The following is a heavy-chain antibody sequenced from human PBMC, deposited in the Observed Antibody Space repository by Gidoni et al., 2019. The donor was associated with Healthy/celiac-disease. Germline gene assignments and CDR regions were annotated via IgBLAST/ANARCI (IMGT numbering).Heavy chain of an antibody. CDR1: GGSISSSSYY. CDR2: IYYSGST. Sequence: QLQLQESGPGLVKPSETLSLTCPVSGGSISSSSYYLGWLRPPPGKGLEWIGSIYYSGSTYYNPSLKSRVTISVDTSKNQFSLKLSSVTAADTAVYYCARVPIQIHLYDSSGYHVPGVGSCFDIWGQGTMVTVSS. J-gene: IGHJ3*02. CDR3: ARVPIQIHLYDSSGYHVPGVGSCFDI. D-gene: IGHD3-22*01. V-gene: IGHV4-39*01.